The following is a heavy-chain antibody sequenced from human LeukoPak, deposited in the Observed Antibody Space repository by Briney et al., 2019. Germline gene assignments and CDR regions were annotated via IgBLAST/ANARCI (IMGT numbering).Heavy chain of an antibody. Sequence: PSETLSLTCTVSGGSINNDGYFWGWIRQPPGKGLEWIGSISYGGDTYYSPALKSRLTISLDPPRNQFSLKLKSVTAADTAVYHCVRRLSYYFGVDVWGQGAPVIVSS. CDR3: VRRLSYYFGVDV. CDR2: ISYGGDT. CDR1: GGSINNDGYF. V-gene: IGHV4-39*01. J-gene: IGHJ6*02.